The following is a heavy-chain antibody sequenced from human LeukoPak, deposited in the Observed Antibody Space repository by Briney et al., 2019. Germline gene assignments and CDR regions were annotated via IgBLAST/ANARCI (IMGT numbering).Heavy chain of an antibody. Sequence: PSETLSLTCTVSGGSISSYYSSWIRQPPGKGLEWIGYIYYSGSTNYNPSLKSRVTISVDTSKNQFSLKLSYVTGPDSAVYYCARDGGSSSYDFDYWGQGTLVTVSS. CDR2: IYYSGST. CDR1: GGSISSYY. J-gene: IGHJ4*02. CDR3: ARDGGSSSYDFDY. V-gene: IGHV4-59*01. D-gene: IGHD6-6*01.